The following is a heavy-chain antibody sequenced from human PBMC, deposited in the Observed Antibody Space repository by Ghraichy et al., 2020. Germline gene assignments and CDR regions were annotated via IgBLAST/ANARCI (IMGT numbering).Heavy chain of an antibody. V-gene: IGHV3-23*01. Sequence: GGSLRLSCAASGFTFSSYAMSWVRQAPGKGLEWVSAITGSSGGTYYADSVKGRFTISRDNYKNTLYLQLNSLRVEATAVYYCENQEALDMYDYYGMDVWGHGTTVTVSS. D-gene: IGHD2-8*01. CDR3: ENQEALDMYDYYGMDV. CDR2: ITGSSGGT. CDR1: GFTFSSYA. J-gene: IGHJ6*02.